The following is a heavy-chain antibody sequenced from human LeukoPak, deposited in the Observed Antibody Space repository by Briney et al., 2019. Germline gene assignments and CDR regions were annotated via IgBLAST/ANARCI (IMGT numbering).Heavy chain of an antibody. Sequence: SVKVSCKASGGTFSSYAISWVRQAPGQGLEWMGRIIPIFGTANYAQKFQGRVTITTDESTSTAYMGLSSLRSEDTAVYYCARSKVWDSSGYPYDYWGQGTLVTVSS. CDR3: ARSKVWDSSGYPYDY. J-gene: IGHJ4*02. V-gene: IGHV1-69*05. D-gene: IGHD3-22*01. CDR1: GGTFSSYA. CDR2: IIPIFGTA.